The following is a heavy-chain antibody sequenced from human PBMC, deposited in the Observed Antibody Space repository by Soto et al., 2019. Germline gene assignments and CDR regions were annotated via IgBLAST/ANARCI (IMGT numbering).Heavy chain of an antibody. CDR3: ARERDYYGSGSYYRRSPWWFDP. D-gene: IGHD3-10*01. J-gene: IGHJ5*02. Sequence: ASVKVSCKASGYTFTSYAMHWVRQAPGQRLEWMGWINAGNGNTKYSQKFQGRVTITRDTSASTAYMELGSLRSEDTAVYYCARERDYYGSGSYYRRSPWWFDPWGQGTLVTVSS. CDR2: INAGNGNT. CDR1: GYTFTSYA. V-gene: IGHV1-3*01.